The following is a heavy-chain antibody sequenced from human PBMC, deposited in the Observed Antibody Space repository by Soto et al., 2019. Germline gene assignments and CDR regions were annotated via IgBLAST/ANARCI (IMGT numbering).Heavy chain of an antibody. J-gene: IGHJ4*02. CDR1: GFTFSDHY. D-gene: IGHD2-15*01. CDR2: ISPRTTYK. CDR3: SRGGGGRLFDL. V-gene: IGHV3-11*06. Sequence: QVQLVESGGGLVKPGGSLRLSCASSGFTFSDHYMSWIRRSPGKGLEFLSYISPRTTYKNYADSVKGRFTISRDNAKNSLYLQLNSLRAEDTAIYYCSRGGGGRLFDLWGQGTFVTVSS.